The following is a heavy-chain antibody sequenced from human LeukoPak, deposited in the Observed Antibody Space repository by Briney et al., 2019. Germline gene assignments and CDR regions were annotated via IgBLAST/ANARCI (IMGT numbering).Heavy chain of an antibody. V-gene: IGHV4-59*01. CDR2: IYYSGSA. Sequence: PSGTLSLTCTVSGGSISSYYWSWIRQPPGGGLEWGGYIYYSGSANYNPSLKSRVTISVDTSKNQFSLKLSSVTAADTAVYYCARMGSSGYYIDYWGQGTLVTVSS. D-gene: IGHD3-22*01. J-gene: IGHJ4*02. CDR3: ARMGSSGYYIDY. CDR1: GGSISSYY.